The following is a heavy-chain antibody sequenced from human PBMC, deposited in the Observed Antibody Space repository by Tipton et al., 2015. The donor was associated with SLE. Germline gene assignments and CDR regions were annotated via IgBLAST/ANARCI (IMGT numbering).Heavy chain of an antibody. CDR2: IRYDGSNK. J-gene: IGHJ6*02. CDR3: AKDHLGEYQLHLYYYGMDV. D-gene: IGHD2-2*01. CDR1: GFTFSSYG. Sequence: GSLRLSCAASGFTFSSYGMHWVRQAPGKGLEWVAFIRYDGSNKYYADSVKGRFTISRDNSKNTLYLQMNSLRAEDTAVYYCAKDHLGEYQLHLYYYGMDVWGQGTTVTVSS. V-gene: IGHV3-30*02.